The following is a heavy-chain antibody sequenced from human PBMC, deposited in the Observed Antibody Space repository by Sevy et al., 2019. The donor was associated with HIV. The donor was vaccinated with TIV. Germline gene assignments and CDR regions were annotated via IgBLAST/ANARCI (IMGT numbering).Heavy chain of an antibody. CDR2: GDPEDGKT. V-gene: IGHV1-24*01. Sequence: ASVKVSCKVSGYTLTQFSMHWVRQAPGKGLEWITTFDPEDGDPEDGKTIYAQKFLGRVTMTEDTSTDTAYMELSSLRSDDTAVYYCATTKDYYDSSGYPFDYWGQGTLVTVSS. D-gene: IGHD3-22*01. J-gene: IGHJ4*02. CDR3: ATTKDYYDSSGYPFDY. CDR1: GYTLTQFS.